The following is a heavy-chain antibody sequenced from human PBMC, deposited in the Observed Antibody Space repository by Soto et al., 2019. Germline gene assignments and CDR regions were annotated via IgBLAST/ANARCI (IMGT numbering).Heavy chain of an antibody. Sequence: SETLSLTCTFSGYSISSYYWSWIRQPPGKGLEWIEYIFYKGSPNCNPSLKSRVTVAVDTSKNQFSLKLSSVTAADTAVYYCARGAYSGYDFVLDYWGPGTLVTVSS. CDR2: IFYKGSP. D-gene: IGHD5-12*01. V-gene: IGHV4-59*01. J-gene: IGHJ4*02. CDR1: GYSISSYY. CDR3: ARGAYSGYDFVLDY.